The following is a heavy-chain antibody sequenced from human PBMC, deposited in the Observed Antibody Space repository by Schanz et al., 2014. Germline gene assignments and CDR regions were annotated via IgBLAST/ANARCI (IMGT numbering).Heavy chain of an antibody. CDR3: ARGGADSAMAHEY. Sequence: EVQLVESGGGLVQPGGSLRLSCAASGFTFSNYWIYWVRQAPGKGLVWVSRIDADGNSTSYADSVKGRFTISRDNAKNTVYLQMTSLRVEDTAVYYCARGGADSAMAHEYWGRGTLVTVSS. CDR2: IDADGNST. D-gene: IGHD5-18*01. J-gene: IGHJ4*02. V-gene: IGHV3-74*02. CDR1: GFTFSNYW.